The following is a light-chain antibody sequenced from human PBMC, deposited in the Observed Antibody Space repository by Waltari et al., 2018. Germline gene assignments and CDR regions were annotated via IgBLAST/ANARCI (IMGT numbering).Light chain of an antibody. CDR3: QQYNNWPLN. CDR2: RAS. J-gene: IGKJ4*01. CDR1: QSVNSN. Sequence: EIVMTQSPATLSVSPGERATLSCRASQSVNSNLAWYQQKPGQAPRLLIYRASTRATGIPARFSGSGSGTEFTLTISSLQSEDFAVYYCQQYNNWPLNFGGGTKVEIK. V-gene: IGKV3-15*01.